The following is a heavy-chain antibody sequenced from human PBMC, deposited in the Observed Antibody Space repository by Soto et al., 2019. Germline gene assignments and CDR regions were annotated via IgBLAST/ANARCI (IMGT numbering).Heavy chain of an antibody. CDR2: ISYDGSNK. J-gene: IGHJ3*02. Sequence: GGSLRLSCAASGFTSSSYAMHWVRQAPGKGLEWVAVISYDGSNKYYADSVKGRFTISRDNSKNTLYLQMNSLRAEDTAVYYCASHSSGWYVKDDAFDIWGQGTMVTVSS. CDR3: ASHSSGWYVKDDAFDI. CDR1: GFTSSSYA. D-gene: IGHD6-19*01. V-gene: IGHV3-30-3*01.